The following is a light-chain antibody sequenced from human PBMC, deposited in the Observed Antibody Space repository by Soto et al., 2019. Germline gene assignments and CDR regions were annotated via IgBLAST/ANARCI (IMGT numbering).Light chain of an antibody. J-gene: IGKJ3*01. V-gene: IGKV3-11*01. CDR3: QRRNNWPRFT. CDR2: DAA. CDR1: QSVGSY. Sequence: EIVLTQSPATLSLSPGERATLSCRASQSVGSYLAWYQQKPGQVPRLLIDDAAYRDTGVPAMITGSGSGTDFTLAVSSLEPEDFAVYSCQRRNNWPRFTFGPGTKVDIK.